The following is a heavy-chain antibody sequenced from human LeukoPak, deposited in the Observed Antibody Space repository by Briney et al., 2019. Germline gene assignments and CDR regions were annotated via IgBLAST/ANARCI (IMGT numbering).Heavy chain of an antibody. Sequence: GGSLRLPCAASGFTFSSYAMSWVRQAPGKGLEWVSAISGSGGSTYYADSVKGRFTISRDNSKNTLYLQMNSLRAEDTAVYYCAKDSAPCYDFWSGYYPPDYWGQGTLVTVSS. V-gene: IGHV3-23*01. CDR2: ISGSGGST. J-gene: IGHJ4*02. CDR3: AKDSAPCYDFWSGYYPPDY. D-gene: IGHD3-3*01. CDR1: GFTFSSYA.